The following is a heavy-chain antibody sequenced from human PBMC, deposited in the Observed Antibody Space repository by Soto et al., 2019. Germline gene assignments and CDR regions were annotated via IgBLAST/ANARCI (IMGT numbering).Heavy chain of an antibody. CDR1: GFTFSSYG. Sequence: EVQLVESGGGLVQPGGSLRLSCAASGFTFSSYGMEWVRQAPGKGLECVSSISSNGAGTYYANSVKGRFTISRDNSKDTLYLQMGSLRPEDMAVYYCARETIAARPSLDLWGQGTLVTVSS. J-gene: IGHJ5*02. CDR2: ISSNGAGT. CDR3: ARETIAARPSLDL. D-gene: IGHD6-6*01. V-gene: IGHV3-64*01.